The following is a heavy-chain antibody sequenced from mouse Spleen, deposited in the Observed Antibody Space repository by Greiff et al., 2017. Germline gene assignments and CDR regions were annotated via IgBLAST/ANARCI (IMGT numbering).Heavy chain of an antibody. V-gene: IGHV1-15*01. CDR3: TRDYYGSSGAMDY. CDR1: GYTFTDYE. Sequence: QVQLQQSGAELVRPGASVTLSCKASGYTFTDYEMHWVKQTPVHGLEWIGAIDPETGGTAYNQKFKGKAILTADKSSSTAYMELRSLTSEDSAVYYCTRDYYGSSGAMDYWGQGTSVTVSS. CDR2: IDPETGGT. J-gene: IGHJ4*01. D-gene: IGHD1-1*01.